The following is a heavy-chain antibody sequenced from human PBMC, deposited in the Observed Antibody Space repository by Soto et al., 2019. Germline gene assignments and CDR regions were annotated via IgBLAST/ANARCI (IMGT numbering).Heavy chain of an antibody. Sequence: SETLSLTCTVSVGSISSYYWSWIRQPPGKGLEWIGYIYYSGSTNYNPSLKSRVTISVDTSKNQFSLKLSSVTAADTAVYYCARSYYYDSSGYYFTHFDPWGQGTLVTVSS. CDR1: VGSISSYY. J-gene: IGHJ5*02. CDR2: IYYSGST. CDR3: ARSYYYDSSGYYFTHFDP. D-gene: IGHD3-22*01. V-gene: IGHV4-59*01.